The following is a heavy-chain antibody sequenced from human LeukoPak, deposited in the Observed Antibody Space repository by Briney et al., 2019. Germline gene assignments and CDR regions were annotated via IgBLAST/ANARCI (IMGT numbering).Heavy chain of an antibody. CDR1: GGSFSGYY. Sequence: SETLSLTCAVYGGSFSGYYWSWIRQPPVKGLEWIGEINHSGSTNYNPSLKSRVTISVDTSKNQFSLKLSSVTAADTAVYYCARVRVPEDDFWRGYWLDYWGQGTLVTVSS. D-gene: IGHD3-3*01. CDR2: INHSGST. V-gene: IGHV4-34*01. CDR3: ARVRVPEDDFWRGYWLDY. J-gene: IGHJ4*02.